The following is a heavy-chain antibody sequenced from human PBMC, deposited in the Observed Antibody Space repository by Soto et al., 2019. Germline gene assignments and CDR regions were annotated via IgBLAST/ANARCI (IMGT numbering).Heavy chain of an antibody. V-gene: IGHV3-11*05. D-gene: IGHD6-13*01. Sequence: QVPLVESGGGLVKPGGSLRLSCAVSGFTFSDYYMTWIRQAPGKGLEWVSYISSSTSHTNYADSVKGRFTISRDNAKNSLFLQMNSLRAEDTAAYYCARGRGAAADYFDFWGQGTLVTVSS. CDR1: GFTFSDYY. CDR3: ARGRGAAADYFDF. CDR2: ISSSTSHT. J-gene: IGHJ4*02.